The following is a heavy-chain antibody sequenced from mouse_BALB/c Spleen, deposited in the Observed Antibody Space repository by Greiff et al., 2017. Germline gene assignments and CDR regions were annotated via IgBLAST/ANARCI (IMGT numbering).Heavy chain of an antibody. D-gene: IGHD2-3*01. CDR2: INPSSGYT. CDR1: GYTFTSYT. V-gene: IGHV1-4*02. CDR3: ARTWYDHAMDY. J-gene: IGHJ4*01. Sequence: VKLVESAAELARPGASVKMSCKASGYTFTSYTMHWVKQRPGQGLEWIGYINPSSGYTEYNQKFKDKTTLTADKSSSTAYMQLSSLTSEDSAVYYCARTWYDHAMDYWGQGTSVTVSS.